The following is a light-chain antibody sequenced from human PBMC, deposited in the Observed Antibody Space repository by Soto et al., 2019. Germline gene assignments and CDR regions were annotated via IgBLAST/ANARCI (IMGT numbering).Light chain of an antibody. J-gene: IGLJ1*01. CDR1: SSNIGAGYD. Sequence: QSVLTQPPSVSGAPGQMVTISCTGSSSNIGAGYDVHWYQQLPGTAPKVLIYSNSNRPSGVPDRFSGSRSGTSASLAITGLQAEDEADYYCQSFDSSLSGSYVFGAGTKVTVL. CDR3: QSFDSSLSGSYV. V-gene: IGLV1-40*01. CDR2: SNS.